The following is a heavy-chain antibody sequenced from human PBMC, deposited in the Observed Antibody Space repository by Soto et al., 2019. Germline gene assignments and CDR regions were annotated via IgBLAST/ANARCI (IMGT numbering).Heavy chain of an antibody. CDR2: ISYDGSNT. CDR3: AKEGNYYGSGRRGDAFDI. Sequence: QVQLVESGGGVVQPGRSLRLSCAASGFTFSGYGMHWVRQAPGKGLEWVTLISYDGSNTNYVDSVKGRFTISRDNSKNTLYLQRNSLSAEDTAVYYCAKEGNYYGSGRRGDAFDIWGQGTMVTVSP. CDR1: GFTFSGYG. V-gene: IGHV3-30*18. D-gene: IGHD3-10*01. J-gene: IGHJ3*02.